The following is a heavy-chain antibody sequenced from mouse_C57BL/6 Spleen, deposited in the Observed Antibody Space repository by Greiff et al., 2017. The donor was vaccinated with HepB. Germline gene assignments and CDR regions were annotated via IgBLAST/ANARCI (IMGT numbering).Heavy chain of an antibody. J-gene: IGHJ1*03. CDR1: GFTFSDAW. CDR3: TRSHYYGSSYWYFDV. D-gene: IGHD1-1*01. V-gene: IGHV6-6*01. CDR2: IRNKANNHAT. Sequence: EVQVVESGGGLVQPGGSMKLSCAASGFTFSDAWMDWVRQSPEKGLEWVAEIRNKANNHATYYADSVKGRFTISRDDSKSSVYLHMNSLRAEDTGIYYCTRSHYYGSSYWYFDVWGTGTTVTVSS.